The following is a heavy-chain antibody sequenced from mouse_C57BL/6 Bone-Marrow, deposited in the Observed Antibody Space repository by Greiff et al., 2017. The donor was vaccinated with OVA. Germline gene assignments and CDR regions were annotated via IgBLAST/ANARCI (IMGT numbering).Heavy chain of an antibody. CDR3: ARYKGRVAGDYFDY. CDR2: IRNKPNGSTT. Sequence: EVQLVESGGGLVQPGDSLSLSCAASGFTFTNYYMSWVRQPPGKALEWLAFIRNKPNGSTTEYSASVKGRLTISRDNSQSILYLQMNALRAEDSATYYCARYKGRVAGDYFDYWGQGTALTVSS. V-gene: IGHV7-3*01. J-gene: IGHJ2*01. CDR1: GFTFTNYY. D-gene: IGHD1-1*01.